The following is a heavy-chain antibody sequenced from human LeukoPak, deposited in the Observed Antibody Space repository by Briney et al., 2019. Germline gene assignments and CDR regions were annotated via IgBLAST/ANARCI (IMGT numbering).Heavy chain of an antibody. CDR2: ISSSSSYI. CDR3: ARDPEGIAVAGTGY. Sequence: GGSLRLSCAASGFTFSSYSMNWVRQAPGKGLEWVSSISSSSSYIYYADSVKGRFTISRDNAKNSLYLQMNSLRAEDTAVYYCARDPEGIAVAGTGYWGQGTLVTVSS. J-gene: IGHJ4*02. D-gene: IGHD6-19*01. CDR1: GFTFSSYS. V-gene: IGHV3-21*01.